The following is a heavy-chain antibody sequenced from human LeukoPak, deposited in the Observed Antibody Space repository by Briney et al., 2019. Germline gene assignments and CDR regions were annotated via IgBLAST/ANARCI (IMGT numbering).Heavy chain of an antibody. V-gene: IGHV1-69*05. CDR1: GGTFSSYA. CDR3: ASRLKTTRAPDYYYYYMDV. CDR2: IIPIFGTA. J-gene: IGHJ6*03. Sequence: SVKVSCKASGGTFSSYAISWVRQAPGQGLEWMGGIIPIFGTANYAQKFQGRVTITTDESTSTAYMELSSLRSEDTAVYYCASRLKTTRAPDYYYYYMDVWGKGTTVTVSS. D-gene: IGHD4-11*01.